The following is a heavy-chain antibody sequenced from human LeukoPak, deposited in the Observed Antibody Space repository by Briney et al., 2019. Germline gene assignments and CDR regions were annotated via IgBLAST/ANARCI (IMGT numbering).Heavy chain of an antibody. CDR2: ISGSGGST. CDR1: GFTFDDYA. V-gene: IGHV3-23*01. Sequence: PGGSLRLSCAASGFTFDDYAMTWVRQAPGKGLEWVSGISGSGGSTYYADSVKGRFTISRDNSKNTLYLQMNSLRAEDTAVYYCAKNPRDFGHDYFDYWGQGTLVTVSS. D-gene: IGHD3-9*01. J-gene: IGHJ4*02. CDR3: AKNPRDFGHDYFDY.